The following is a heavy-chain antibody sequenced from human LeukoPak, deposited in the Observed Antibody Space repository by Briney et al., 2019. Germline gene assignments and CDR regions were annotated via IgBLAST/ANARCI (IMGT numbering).Heavy chain of an antibody. CDR1: GGSFSGYY. D-gene: IGHD3-22*01. CDR3: ARGGYYYDPIIDY. CDR2: INHSGST. J-gene: IGHJ4*02. V-gene: IGHV4-34*01. Sequence: PSETLSLTCAVYGGSFSGYYWSWIRQPPGKGLEWIGEINHSGSTNYNPSLKSRVTISVDTSKNQFSLKLSSVTAVDTAVYYCARGGYYYDPIIDYWGQGTLVTVSS.